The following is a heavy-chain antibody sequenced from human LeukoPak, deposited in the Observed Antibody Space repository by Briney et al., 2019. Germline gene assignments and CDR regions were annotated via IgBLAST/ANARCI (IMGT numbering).Heavy chain of an antibody. D-gene: IGHD2-2*01. CDR2: ISGSGGST. Sequence: GGSLRLSCAASGFTFSNYAMSWVRQAPGKGLEWVSAISGSGGSTYYADSVKGRFTISRDNSKNTLYLQMTSLRAEDSAVYYCAWYCTSTSCADSSYYGMDVWGQGTTVTVSS. J-gene: IGHJ6*02. V-gene: IGHV3-23*01. CDR1: GFTFSNYA. CDR3: AWYCTSTSCADSSYYGMDV.